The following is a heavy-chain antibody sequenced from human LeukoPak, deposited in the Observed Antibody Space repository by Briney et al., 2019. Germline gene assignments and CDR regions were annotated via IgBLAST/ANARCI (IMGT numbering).Heavy chain of an antibody. V-gene: IGHV3-23*01. Sequence: GGALRHSCAASGFTFISYAMTWVRQAPGKGLEWVSGISATGGSTYYADSVQGRFTTSRDNSKNTLYLQMNSLRAEDTAVYYCAKEHSSGWYVIFDSWGQGTLVTVSS. CDR2: ISATGGST. CDR1: GFTFISYA. J-gene: IGHJ4*02. D-gene: IGHD6-19*01. CDR3: AKEHSSGWYVIFDS.